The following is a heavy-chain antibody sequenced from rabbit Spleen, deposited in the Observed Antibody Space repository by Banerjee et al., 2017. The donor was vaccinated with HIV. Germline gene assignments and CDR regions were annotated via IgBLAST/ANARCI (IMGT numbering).Heavy chain of an antibody. CDR1: GFSFSSSYW. Sequence: QEQLEESGGDLVKPEGSLTLTCTASGFSFSSSYWICWVRQAPGKGLEWIACIYAGSSGSTYYASWAKGRFTISKTSSTTVTLQMTTLTAADTATHFCARDIYSGAATWGSGLHLWGPGTLVTVS. CDR3: ARDIYSGAATWGSGLHL. CDR2: IYAGSSGST. J-gene: IGHJ4*01. D-gene: IGHD3-1*01. V-gene: IGHV1S45*01.